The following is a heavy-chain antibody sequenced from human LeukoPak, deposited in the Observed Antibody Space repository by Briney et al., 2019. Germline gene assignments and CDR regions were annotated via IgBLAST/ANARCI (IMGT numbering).Heavy chain of an antibody. CDR2: IYYSGST. CDR1: GGSVSSGSYY. D-gene: IGHD5-24*01. Sequence: SETLSLTCTVSGGSVSSGSYYWSWIRQPPGKGLEWIGYIYYSGSTNYNPSLKSRVTISVDTSKNQFSLKLSSVTAADTAVYYCARRIDGYNRDWGQGTLVTVSS. V-gene: IGHV4-61*01. CDR3: ARRIDGYNRD. J-gene: IGHJ4*02.